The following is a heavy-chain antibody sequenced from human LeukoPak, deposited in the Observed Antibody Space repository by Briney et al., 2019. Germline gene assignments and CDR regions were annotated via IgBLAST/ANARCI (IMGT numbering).Heavy chain of an antibody. D-gene: IGHD2-21*02. V-gene: IGHV1-18*01. CDR2: ISAYNGNT. J-gene: IGHJ4*02. Sequence: ASVKVSCKASGYTFTSYGISCVRQAPGQGLEWMVWISAYNGNTNYAQKLQRRLTMTTATSTVTAYMELRSLTSDDPAVYYCASVPYCGGDCYYGVTLDYWGQGTLVTVSS. CDR1: GYTFTSYG. CDR3: ASVPYCGGDCYYGVTLDY.